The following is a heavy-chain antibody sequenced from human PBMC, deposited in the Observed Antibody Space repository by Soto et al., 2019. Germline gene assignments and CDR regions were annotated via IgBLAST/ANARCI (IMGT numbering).Heavy chain of an antibody. Sequence: EVQLLESGGGLVQPGGSVRLSWAASGFTFSSYAMSWVRQAPGKVLEWVSLIGGSGASAYYADSVLGRFTISRDNAKNTMYLQMNTVRAEDTAVYYCAKFRKIPSRGVIAMGLDYWGQGTLVTVSS. V-gene: IGHV3-23*01. J-gene: IGHJ4*02. CDR2: IGGSGASA. D-gene: IGHD3-16*02. CDR3: AKFRKIPSRGVIAMGLDY. CDR1: GFTFSSYA.